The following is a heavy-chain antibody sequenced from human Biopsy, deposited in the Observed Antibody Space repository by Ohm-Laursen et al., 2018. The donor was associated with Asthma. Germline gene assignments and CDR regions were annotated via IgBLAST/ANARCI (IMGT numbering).Heavy chain of an antibody. J-gene: IGHJ4*02. CDR1: GFSFSNYG. V-gene: IGHV3-30*18. CDR2: ISFDGTNR. Sequence: SLRLSCTASGFSFSNYGMHWVRQAPGKGLDWVAVISFDGTNRNYTDSVKGRFTISRDNSRNTLHLEMNGLRAEDTAVYYCAKDVFPGWELRRGPDYWGQGTLVTVSS. CDR3: AKDVFPGWELRRGPDY. D-gene: IGHD1-26*01.